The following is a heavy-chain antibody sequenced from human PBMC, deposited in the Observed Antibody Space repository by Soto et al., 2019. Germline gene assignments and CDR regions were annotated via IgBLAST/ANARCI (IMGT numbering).Heavy chain of an antibody. CDR1: GFTFSSYS. Sequence: LRLSCAASGFTFSSYSMNWVRQAPGKGLEWVSSISSSSSYIYYADSVKGRFTISRDNAKNSLYLQMNSLRAEDTAVYYCARDPYGDYAVFDYWGQGTLVTSPQ. CDR2: ISSSSSYI. D-gene: IGHD4-17*01. CDR3: ARDPYGDYAVFDY. V-gene: IGHV3-21*01. J-gene: IGHJ4*02.